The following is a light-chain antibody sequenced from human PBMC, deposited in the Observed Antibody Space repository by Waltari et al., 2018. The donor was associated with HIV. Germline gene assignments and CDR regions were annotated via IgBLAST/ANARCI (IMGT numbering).Light chain of an antibody. Sequence: DIQMTQSPSSLSASVGDRVTITCRASQNIGDYLNWYHQKPGKAPQLLTSGASSLQSGVPSRFRGSGSGTEFTLTISSLQPEDFATYFCQQSHNIPLTFGQGTKVEVK. J-gene: IGKJ1*01. CDR2: GAS. CDR1: QNIGDY. V-gene: IGKV1-39*01. CDR3: QQSHNIPLT.